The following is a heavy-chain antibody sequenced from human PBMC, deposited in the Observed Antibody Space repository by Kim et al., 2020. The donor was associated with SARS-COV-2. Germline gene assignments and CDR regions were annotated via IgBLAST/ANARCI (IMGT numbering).Heavy chain of an antibody. CDR2: TT. CDR3: TMGVMVSTSS. J-gene: IGHJ4*02. Sequence: TTDYPASAKGRFTILRDDSRNTLYLQMNSLKAEDTAMYYCTMGVMVSTSSWGQGTLVTVSS. V-gene: IGHV3-15*01. D-gene: IGHD3-16*01.